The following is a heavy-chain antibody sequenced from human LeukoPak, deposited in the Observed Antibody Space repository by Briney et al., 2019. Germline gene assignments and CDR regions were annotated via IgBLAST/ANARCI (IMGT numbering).Heavy chain of an antibody. CDR2: INHSGST. CDR3: ARDVYGSGSYRDY. CDR1: GGSFSGYY. D-gene: IGHD3-10*01. V-gene: IGHV4-34*01. Sequence: PSETLSLTCAVYGGSFSGYYWSWIRQPPGKGLEWIGEINHSGSTNYNPSLKSRAPISVDTSKNQFSLKLSSVTAADTAVYYCARDVYGSGSYRDYWGQGTLVTVSS. J-gene: IGHJ4*02.